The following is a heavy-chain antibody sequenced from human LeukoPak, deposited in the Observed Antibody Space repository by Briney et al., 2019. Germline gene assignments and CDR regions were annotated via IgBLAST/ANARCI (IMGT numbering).Heavy chain of an antibody. CDR1: GYTFTSYG. D-gene: IGHD6-19*01. Sequence: ASVKVSCKASGYTFTSYGISWVRQAPGQGLEWMGWISAYNGNTNYAQKLQGRVTMTTDTSTSTAYMELRSLRSDDTAVYYCARDRVSGLSGWYRFDPWGQGTLVTVSS. CDR2: ISAYNGNT. J-gene: IGHJ5*02. V-gene: IGHV1-18*01. CDR3: ARDRVSGLSGWYRFDP.